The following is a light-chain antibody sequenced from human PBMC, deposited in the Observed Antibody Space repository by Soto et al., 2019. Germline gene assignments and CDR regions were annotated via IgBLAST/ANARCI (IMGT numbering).Light chain of an antibody. V-gene: IGKV3-15*01. J-gene: IGKJ2*01. CDR1: QSVSNN. CDR2: GAS. CDR3: QQYNDWPYT. Sequence: EIVVTQSPGTLSVSPGEGAALSCRARQSVSNNLAWYRQRPGQAPRLLMHGASTRATGIPARFTGSGYGREFTLTISSLQSEDVAMYYCQQYNDWPYTFGQGTKLEIK.